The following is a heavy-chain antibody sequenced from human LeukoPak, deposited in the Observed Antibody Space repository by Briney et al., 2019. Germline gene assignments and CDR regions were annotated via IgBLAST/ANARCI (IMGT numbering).Heavy chain of an antibody. CDR3: ARALAGGGYGGEYYYYYMDV. J-gene: IGHJ6*03. CDR2: VYASRSA. D-gene: IGHD2/OR15-2a*01. V-gene: IGHV4-4*07. Sequence: SETLSLTCSVSGDSISSYYWTWIRQPAGKGLEWIGRVYASRSANYNPSLKSRVTMSVDTSKNQFSLKLNSVTAADTAVYYCARALAGGGYGGEYYYYYMDVWGKGTTVTVSS. CDR1: GDSISSYY.